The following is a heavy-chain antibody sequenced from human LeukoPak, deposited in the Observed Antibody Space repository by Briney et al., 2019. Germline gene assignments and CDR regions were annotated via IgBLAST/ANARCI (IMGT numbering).Heavy chain of an antibody. Sequence: SETLSLTCTVSGGSISSYHWSWVRQPPGKGLEWIGYVHYSGSTKYNPSLKSRVTISVDTSKNQFSLKLSSVTAADTAVYYCARGRTGSYFAADYWGQGTLVTVSS. CDR3: ARGRTGSYFAADY. D-gene: IGHD1-26*01. CDR2: VHYSGST. J-gene: IGHJ4*02. CDR1: GGSISSYH. V-gene: IGHV4-59*01.